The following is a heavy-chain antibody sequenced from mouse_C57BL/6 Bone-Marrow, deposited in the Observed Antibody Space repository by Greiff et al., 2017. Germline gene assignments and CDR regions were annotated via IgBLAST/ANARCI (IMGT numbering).Heavy chain of an antibody. CDR1: GYTFTSYW. Sequence: QVQLQQPGAELVKPGASVKLSCKASGYTFTSYWMQWVNQRPGQGLEWIGEIDPSDSYTNYNQKFKGKATLTVDTSSSTAYMQLSSLTSEDSAVYYCERRDGNYVEEDAMDYWGQGTSVTVSS. J-gene: IGHJ4*01. CDR2: IDPSDSYT. V-gene: IGHV1-50*01. CDR3: ERRDGNYVEEDAMDY. D-gene: IGHD2-1*01.